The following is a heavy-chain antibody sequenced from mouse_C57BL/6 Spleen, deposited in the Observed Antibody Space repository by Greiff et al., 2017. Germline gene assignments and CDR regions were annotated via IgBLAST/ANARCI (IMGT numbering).Heavy chain of an antibody. CDR1: GYTFTSYW. J-gene: IGHJ4*01. D-gene: IGHD2-5*01. CDR2: IHPSDSDT. Sequence: VQLQQPGAELVKPGASVKVSCKASGYTFTSYWMHWVKQRPGQGLEWIGRIHPSDSDTNYNQKFKGKATLTVDKSSSTAYMQLSSLTSEDSAVYYCAISNYVRGYYAMDYWGQGTSVTVSS. CDR3: AISNYVRGYYAMDY. V-gene: IGHV1-74*01.